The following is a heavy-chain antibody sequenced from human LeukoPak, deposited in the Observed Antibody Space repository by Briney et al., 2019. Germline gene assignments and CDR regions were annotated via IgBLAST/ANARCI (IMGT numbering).Heavy chain of an antibody. V-gene: IGHV3-11*05. CDR3: ARGRGGYFGY. Sequence: GGSLRLSCAASGFTFSDDYMSWIRQTPGKGLEWVSYISSSSSYINYADSVKGQFTISRDNAKNSLYLQMNSLRAEDTAVYYCARGRGGYFGYWGQGTLVTVSS. CDR1: GFTFSDDY. CDR2: ISSSSSYI. D-gene: IGHD6-13*01. J-gene: IGHJ4*02.